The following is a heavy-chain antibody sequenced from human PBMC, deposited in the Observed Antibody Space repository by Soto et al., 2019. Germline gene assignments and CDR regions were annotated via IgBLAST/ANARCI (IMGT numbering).Heavy chain of an antibody. J-gene: IGHJ6*02. CDR2: IYQSGST. D-gene: IGHD3-3*01. CDR1: GGSISSSNW. CDR3: ARARRIIIPDYYYYGIDV. Sequence: PSETLSLTCAVSGGSISSSNWWSWVRQPPGKGLEWIGEIYQSGSTNYNPSLKSRVTISLDKSKNQFSLKLSSVTAADTAVYYCARARRIIIPDYYYYGIDVWGQGTTVTVSS. V-gene: IGHV4-4*02.